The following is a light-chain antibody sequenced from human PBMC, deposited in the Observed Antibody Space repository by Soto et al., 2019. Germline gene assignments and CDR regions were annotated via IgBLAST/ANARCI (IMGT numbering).Light chain of an antibody. V-gene: IGKV3-15*01. CDR2: GAS. J-gene: IGKJ1*01. CDR3: QQYNNWPPWT. Sequence: EIVMTQSPATLSVSPGERATLSCRASQSVSSNLAWYQQKPGQAPRLLIYGASTRATGIPARFSGSGSGTEFNLTISRLQSEDFAVYSCQQYNNWPPWTFGQGTKVEIK. CDR1: QSVSSN.